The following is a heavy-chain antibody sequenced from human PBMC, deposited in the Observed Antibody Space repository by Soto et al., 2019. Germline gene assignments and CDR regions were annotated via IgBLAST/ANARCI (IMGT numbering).Heavy chain of an antibody. Sequence: PVETLTTSCKVSGYSFISFWIVWVRQMPGKGLEWMGIIYPGNSETRYSPSFQGQVTISADKSISTAYLQWNSLKASDTAMYYCARISGQFDYWGQGIMVTVSS. V-gene: IGHV5-51*01. CDR1: GYSFISFW. CDR2: IYPGNSET. D-gene: IGHD3-10*01. J-gene: IGHJ4*02. CDR3: ARISGQFDY.